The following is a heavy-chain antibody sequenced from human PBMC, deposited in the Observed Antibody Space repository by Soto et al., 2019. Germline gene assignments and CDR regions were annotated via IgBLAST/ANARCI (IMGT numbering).Heavy chain of an antibody. CDR2: IIPILGIA. Sequence: QVQLVQSGAEVKKPGSSVKVSCKASGGTFSSYTISWVRQAPGQGLEWMGRIIPILGIANYAQKFQGRVTITAEKSTSTAYMELSSLRSEGTAVYYCASRGYCSGGSCYPNYYYYGMDVWGQGTTVTVSS. J-gene: IGHJ6*02. D-gene: IGHD2-15*01. CDR3: ASRGYCSGGSCYPNYYYYGMDV. V-gene: IGHV1-69*02. CDR1: GGTFSSYT.